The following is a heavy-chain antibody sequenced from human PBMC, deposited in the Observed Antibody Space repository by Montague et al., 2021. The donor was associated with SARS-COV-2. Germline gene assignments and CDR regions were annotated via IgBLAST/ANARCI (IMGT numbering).Heavy chain of an antibody. V-gene: IGHV1-18*01. Sequence: SVKVSCKASGYRFTTYGISWVRQAPGQGLEWMGWNSTFNGNTRYAQSFQGRLTMTTATSTTTAYMELKYLIPDDTAVYYCARAAAHDFWSDYYLNWFDPWGQGTLVTVSS. CDR2: NSTFNGNT. J-gene: IGHJ5*02. CDR3: ARAAAHDFWSDYYLNWFDP. D-gene: IGHD3-3*01. CDR1: GYRFTTYG.